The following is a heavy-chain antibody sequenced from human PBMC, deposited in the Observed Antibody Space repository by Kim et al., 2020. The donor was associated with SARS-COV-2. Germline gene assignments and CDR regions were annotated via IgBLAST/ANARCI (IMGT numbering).Heavy chain of an antibody. V-gene: IGHV5-10-1*01. CDR1: GYSFTSYW. CDR2: IDPSDSYT. Sequence: GESLKISCKGSGYSFTSYWISWVRQMPGKGLEWMGRIDPSDSYTNYSPSFQGHVTFSADKSISTAYLQWSSLKASDTAMYYCARHHTYYYDSSGYYEYFQHWGQGTLVTVSS. D-gene: IGHD3-22*01. CDR3: ARHHTYYYDSSGYYEYFQH. J-gene: IGHJ1*01.